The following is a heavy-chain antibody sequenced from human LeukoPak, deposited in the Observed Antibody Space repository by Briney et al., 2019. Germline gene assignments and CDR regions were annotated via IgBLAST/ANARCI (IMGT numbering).Heavy chain of an antibody. V-gene: IGHV4-61*01. J-gene: IGHJ4*02. CDR2: FSDSGST. D-gene: IGHD2-2*01. CDR1: GGSVSRGSYC. Sequence: SETLSLTCTVSGGSVSRGSYCWSWLRHSLGQELEWLGYFSDSGSTKYNPSLKSRVTISVDTSKNQFSLKLSSVTAADTAVYYCARRPRNTVVVPAGMYVDSWGQGTLVTVSS. CDR3: ARRPRNTVVVPAGMYVDS.